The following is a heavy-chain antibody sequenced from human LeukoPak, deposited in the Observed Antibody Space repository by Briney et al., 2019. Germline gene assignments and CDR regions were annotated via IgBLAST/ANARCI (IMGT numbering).Heavy chain of an antibody. Sequence: PGGSLRLSCAASGFTFSSYEMTWVRQAPGKGLEWVSYISGTGFIYYADSVEGRFTISRDNGKNSLYLEMNSLRVEDTAVYYCGRGGRSGFGYWGQGTLVTVSS. V-gene: IGHV3-48*03. J-gene: IGHJ4*02. CDR1: GFTFSSYE. D-gene: IGHD6-19*01. CDR2: ISGTGFI. CDR3: GRGGRSGFGY.